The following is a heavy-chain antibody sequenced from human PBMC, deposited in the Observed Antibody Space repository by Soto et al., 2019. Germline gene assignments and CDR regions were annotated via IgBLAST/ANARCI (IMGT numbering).Heavy chain of an antibody. D-gene: IGHD3-22*01. Sequence: VSSKASGFTFTSSAVPWVRHARGQRLEWIGWIVVVSGNTNYAQKFQERVTITRDMSTSTAYMELSSLRSEDTAVYYCAADVYYYDSSGCLGFDYWGQGTLVTVSS. V-gene: IGHV1-58*01. CDR1: GFTFTSSA. CDR2: IVVVSGNT. J-gene: IGHJ4*02. CDR3: AADVYYYDSSGCLGFDY.